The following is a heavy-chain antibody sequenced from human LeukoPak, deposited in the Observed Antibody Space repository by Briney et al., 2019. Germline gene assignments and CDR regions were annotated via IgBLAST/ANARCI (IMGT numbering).Heavy chain of an antibody. Sequence: GGSLRLSCAASGFTFDDYAMHWVRQAPGEGLEWVSLISWDGGGTYYADSVKGRFSISRDNSKNSLYLQMDSLRAEDTAVYYCARDPDYYDSSGYEYWGQGTLVTVSS. CDR1: GFTFDDYA. CDR3: ARDPDYYDSSGYEY. V-gene: IGHV3-43D*03. J-gene: IGHJ4*02. D-gene: IGHD3-22*01. CDR2: ISWDGGGT.